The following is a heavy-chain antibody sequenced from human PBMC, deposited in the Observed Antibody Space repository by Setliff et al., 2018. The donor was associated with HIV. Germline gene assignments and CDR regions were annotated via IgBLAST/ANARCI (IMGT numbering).Heavy chain of an antibody. J-gene: IGHJ4*02. V-gene: IGHV1-69*11. CDR1: GNTRRNNV. Sequence: GASVKVSCKASGNTRRNNVINWVRQAPGQGLEWVGSLIPALGEPHYAQSVQGRAAITEDDSTHTAYLELVNLRSDDTATFYCGRGTLYGVSDYWGPGTLVTVSS. CDR2: LIPALGEP. CDR3: GRGTLYGVSDY. D-gene: IGHD3-3*01.